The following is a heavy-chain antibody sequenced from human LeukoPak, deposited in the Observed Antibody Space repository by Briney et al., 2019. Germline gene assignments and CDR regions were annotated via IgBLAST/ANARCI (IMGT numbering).Heavy chain of an antibody. Sequence: GRSLRLSCAASGFTFDDYAMHWVRQAPGKGLEWVSGISWNSGSIGYADSVKGRFTISKDNAKNTVYLQMNSLRAEDTAVYYCVSFYETYWGRGTLVTVSS. J-gene: IGHJ4*02. CDR1: GFTFDDYA. V-gene: IGHV3-9*01. CDR3: VSFYETY. CDR2: ISWNSGSI. D-gene: IGHD2/OR15-2a*01.